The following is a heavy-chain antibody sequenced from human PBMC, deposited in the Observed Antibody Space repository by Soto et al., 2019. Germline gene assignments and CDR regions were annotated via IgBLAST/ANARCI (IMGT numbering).Heavy chain of an antibody. D-gene: IGHD2-21*01. CDR2: IYHIGST. Sequence: SETLSLTCAVSGGSISSSNWWTWVRQPPGKGLEWIGEIYHIGSTNYNPSLKSRVTISIDTSKNQFSLQLSSVTAADTAVYYCARVSVSGLYSDYWGQGTLVTVSS. CDR3: ARVSVSGLYSDY. J-gene: IGHJ4*02. V-gene: IGHV4-4*02. CDR1: GGSISSSNW.